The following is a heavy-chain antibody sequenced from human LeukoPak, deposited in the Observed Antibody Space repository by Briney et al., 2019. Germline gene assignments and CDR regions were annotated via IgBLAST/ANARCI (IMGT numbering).Heavy chain of an antibody. D-gene: IGHD1-26*01. V-gene: IGHV3-30-3*01. Sequence: GRSLRLSCAASGFTFSSYAMHWVRQAPGKGLEWVAVISYDGSNKYYADSVKGRFTISRDNSKNTLYLQMNSLRAEDTAVYYCASRSGSYYWYLDYWGQGTLVTVSS. CDR3: ASRSGSYYWYLDY. J-gene: IGHJ4*02. CDR2: ISYDGSNK. CDR1: GFTFSSYA.